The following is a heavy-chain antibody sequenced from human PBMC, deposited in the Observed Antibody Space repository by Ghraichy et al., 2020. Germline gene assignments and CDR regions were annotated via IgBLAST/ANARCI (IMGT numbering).Heavy chain of an antibody. CDR1: GGSISSSSYY. CDR2: IYYSGST. J-gene: IGHJ4*02. V-gene: IGHV4-39*01. Sequence: TLSLTCTVSGGSISSSSYYWGWIRQPPGKGLEWIANIYYSGSTYYNPSLKSRVTISVDTSKNQFSLKLSSVTAADPAVYYCARHRYCGGGTCYTFDYWGQGTLVTVSS. D-gene: IGHD2-15*01. CDR3: ARHRYCGGGTCYTFDY.